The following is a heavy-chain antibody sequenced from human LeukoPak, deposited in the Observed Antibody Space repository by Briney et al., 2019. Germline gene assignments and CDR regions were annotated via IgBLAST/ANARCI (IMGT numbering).Heavy chain of an antibody. CDR2: INAGNGNT. V-gene: IGHV1-3*01. CDR3: AREGDSHDAFDI. J-gene: IGHJ3*02. Sequence: GASVKVSCKASGYTFTSYAMHWVRQAPGQRLEWMGWINAGNGNTKYSQKFQGRVTITRDTSASTAYMELSSLRSEDTAVYYCAREGDSHDAFDIWGQGTMVTVSS. D-gene: IGHD3-16*01. CDR1: GYTFTSYA.